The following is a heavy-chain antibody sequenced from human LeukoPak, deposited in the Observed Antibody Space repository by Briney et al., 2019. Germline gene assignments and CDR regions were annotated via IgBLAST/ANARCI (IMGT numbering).Heavy chain of an antibody. V-gene: IGHV4-59*01. CDR3: AAFLVATAIPGGRNYFDY. D-gene: IGHD2-21*02. J-gene: IGHJ4*02. CDR2: IYYSGST. CDR1: GGSISSYY. Sequence: SETLSLTCTVSGGSISSYYWSWIRQPPGKGLEWIGYIYYSGSTNYNPSLKSRVTISVDTSKNQFSLKLSSVTAADTAVYYCAAFLVATAIPGGRNYFDYWGQGTLVTVSS.